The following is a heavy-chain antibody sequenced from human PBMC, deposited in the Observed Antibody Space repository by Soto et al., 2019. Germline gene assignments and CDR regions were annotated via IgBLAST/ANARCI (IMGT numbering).Heavy chain of an antibody. Sequence: SETLSLTCTVSGGSISSYYLSWIRQPPGKGLEWIGYIYYSGSTNYNPSLKSRVTISVDTSKNQFSLKLSSVTAADTAVYYCARNYADDYIWGSYRDAFDIWGQGTMVTVSS. CDR3: ARNYADDYIWGSYRDAFDI. CDR2: IYYSGST. V-gene: IGHV4-59*08. J-gene: IGHJ3*02. D-gene: IGHD3-16*02. CDR1: GGSISSYY.